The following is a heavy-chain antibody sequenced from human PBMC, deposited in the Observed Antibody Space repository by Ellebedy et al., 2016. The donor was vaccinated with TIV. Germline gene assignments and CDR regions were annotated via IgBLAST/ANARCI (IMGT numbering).Heavy chain of an antibody. CDR1: GGSISSYY. Sequence: MPGGSLRLSCTVSGGSISSYYWSWIRQPPGKGLEWIGYIYYSGSTNYNPSLKSRVTISVDTSKNQFSLKLSSVTAADTAVYYCARGDYAFDPWGQGTLVTVSS. D-gene: IGHD4-17*01. V-gene: IGHV4-59*01. J-gene: IGHJ5*02. CDR2: IYYSGST. CDR3: ARGDYAFDP.